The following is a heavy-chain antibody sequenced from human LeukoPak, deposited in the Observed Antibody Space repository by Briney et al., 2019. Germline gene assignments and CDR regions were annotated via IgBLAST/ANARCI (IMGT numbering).Heavy chain of an antibody. CDR1: GFTFGDYA. V-gene: IGHV3-48*03. CDR3: ARDLSGYDPYFDY. D-gene: IGHD5-12*01. Sequence: PGGSLRLSCTASGFTFGDYAMSWVRQAPGKGLEWVSYISRSGTTIYYGDSVKGRFTISRDNAKNSLYLQMNSLRAEDTAVYYCARDLSGYDPYFDYWGRGTLVTVSS. CDR2: ISRSGTTI. J-gene: IGHJ4*02.